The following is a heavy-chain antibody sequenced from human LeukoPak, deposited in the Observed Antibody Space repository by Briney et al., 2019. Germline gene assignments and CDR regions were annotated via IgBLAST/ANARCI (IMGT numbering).Heavy chain of an antibody. CDR3: AKSQDGGRLFHFDY. Sequence: PSETLSLTCTVSGGSISSYYWNWIRQPPGKGLEWIGYIYYSGSTNYNPSLKSRVTISVDTSKNQFSLKLSSVTAADTAVYFCAKSQDGGRLFHFDYWGQGTLVTVSS. D-gene: IGHD1-26*01. J-gene: IGHJ4*02. CDR1: GGSISSYY. CDR2: IYYSGST. V-gene: IGHV4-59*01.